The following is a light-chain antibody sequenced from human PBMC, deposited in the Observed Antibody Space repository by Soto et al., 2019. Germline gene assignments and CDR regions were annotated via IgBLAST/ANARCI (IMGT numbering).Light chain of an antibody. CDR3: QQYNNWPRT. CDR1: QSVSIL. CDR2: GAT. J-gene: IGKJ1*01. V-gene: IGKV3-15*01. Sequence: EIVITQSPATLSVSPGERATLSCRASQSVSILLAWYPQKPGQAPRLLIHGATTRETGIPARFRGSGAGTECTRPISSLQSEDVQVDYCQQYNNWPRTFGQGTKVDIK.